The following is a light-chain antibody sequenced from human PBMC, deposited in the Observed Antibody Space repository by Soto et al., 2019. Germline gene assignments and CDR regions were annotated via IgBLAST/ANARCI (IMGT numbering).Light chain of an antibody. V-gene: IGLV2-14*01. J-gene: IGLJ1*01. Sequence: QSALTQPASVSGSPGQSITISCTGTSSDVGHYNYVSWYQQEPGKAPKLMIYDVSKRPSGVSDRFSGSKSGNTASLTISGLQAEDEADYYCSSYTTISSYVFGTGTKLTV. CDR3: SSYTTISSYV. CDR2: DVS. CDR1: SSDVGHYNY.